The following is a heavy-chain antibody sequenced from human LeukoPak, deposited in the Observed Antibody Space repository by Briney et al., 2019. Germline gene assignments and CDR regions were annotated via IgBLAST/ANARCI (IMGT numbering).Heavy chain of an antibody. J-gene: IGHJ4*02. CDR1: GGSISSSSYS. D-gene: IGHD6-19*01. Sequence: SETLSLTCTVSGGSISSSSYSWGWIHQPPGKGLEWIGIYYSGSTYYNPSLKSRVTISVDTSKNQFSLKLSSVTAADTAVYYCARDIAVAGSFHYWGQGTLVTVSS. V-gene: IGHV4-39*07. CDR3: ARDIAVAGSFHY. CDR2: IYYSGST.